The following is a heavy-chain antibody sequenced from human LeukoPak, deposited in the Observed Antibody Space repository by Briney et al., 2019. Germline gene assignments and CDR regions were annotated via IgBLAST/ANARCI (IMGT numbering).Heavy chain of an antibody. J-gene: IGHJ4*02. CDR1: GFSLSTSGVGVG. V-gene: IGHV2-5*01. Sequence: SGPTLVKPTQTLTLTCTFSGFSLSTSGVGVGVGWIRQPPGKALEWLALIYWNDDERYSPSLKSRLTITKDTSKNQVVLTMTNMDPVDTATYHCARRIRSGTYFDYWGQGTLVTVSS. D-gene: IGHD1-26*01. CDR3: ARRIRSGTYFDY. CDR2: IYWNDDE.